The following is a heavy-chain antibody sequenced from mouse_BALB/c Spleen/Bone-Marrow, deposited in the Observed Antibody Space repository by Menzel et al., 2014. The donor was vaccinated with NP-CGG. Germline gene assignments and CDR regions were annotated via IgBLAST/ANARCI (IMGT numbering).Heavy chain of an antibody. CDR3: ASGEDYYAMDY. CDR2: INPNNGGT. V-gene: IGHV1-18*01. CDR1: GYTFTEYT. Sequence: EVKLAESGPELVKPGASVKISCKTSGYTFTEYTMHWVKQSHGKSLEWIGGINPNNGGTSYNQKFKGKATLTVDKSSSTAYMELRSLTSEDSAVYFCASGEDYYAMDYWGQGTSVTVSS. J-gene: IGHJ4*01.